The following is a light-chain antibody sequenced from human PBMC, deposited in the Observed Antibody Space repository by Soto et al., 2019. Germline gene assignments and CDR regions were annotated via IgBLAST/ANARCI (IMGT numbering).Light chain of an antibody. Sequence: DIQMTQSPSTLSASVGDRVTITCRASQSISNWLAWYQQKPGKAPKVLIYDASSLESGVPLRFSGSGSGTEFTLTISGLQHDDFATYYCQQYNSYPLTFGGGTKVEIK. CDR2: DAS. CDR3: QQYNSYPLT. J-gene: IGKJ4*01. CDR1: QSISNW. V-gene: IGKV1-5*01.